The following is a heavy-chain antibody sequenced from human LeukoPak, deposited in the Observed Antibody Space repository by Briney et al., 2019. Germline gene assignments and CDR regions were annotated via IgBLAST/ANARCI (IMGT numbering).Heavy chain of an antibody. CDR2: INPSGGST. J-gene: IGHJ6*03. D-gene: IGHD5-12*01. V-gene: IGHV1-46*01. CDR1: GGTFSSYG. CDR3: ARGYGSSGYIYYYYYMDV. Sequence: ASVKVSRKASGGTFSSYGITWVRQAPGQGLEWMGIINPSGGSTSYAQKFQGRVTMTRDMSTSTVYMELSSLRSEDTAVYYCARGYGSSGYIYYYYYMDVWGKGTTVTISS.